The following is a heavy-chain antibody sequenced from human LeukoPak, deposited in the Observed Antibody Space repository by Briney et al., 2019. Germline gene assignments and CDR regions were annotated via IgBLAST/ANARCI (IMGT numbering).Heavy chain of an antibody. V-gene: IGHV3-9*01. CDR2: ISWNSGSI. CDR3: TRVGDYSTVDY. J-gene: IGHJ4*02. Sequence: GGSLRLSCAASGFTFDDYAMHWVRQAPGKGLEWVSGISWNSGSIGYADSVKGRFTISRDNAKNSLYLQMNSLKTEDTAVYYCTRVGDYSTVDYWGQGTLVTVSS. D-gene: IGHD3-16*01. CDR1: GFTFDDYA.